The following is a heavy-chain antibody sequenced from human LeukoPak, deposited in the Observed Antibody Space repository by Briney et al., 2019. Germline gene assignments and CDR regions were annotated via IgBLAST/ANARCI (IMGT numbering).Heavy chain of an antibody. CDR2: ISSSSSYI. CDR3: ARWDDSSGYYPYYFDY. CDR1: GFTFSSYS. J-gene: IGHJ4*02. Sequence: GGSLRLSCAASGFTFSSYSMNWVRQAPGKGLEWVSSISSSSSYIYYADSVKGRVTISRDNAKKSLYLQMNSLRAEDTAVYYCARWDDSSGYYPYYFDYWGQGTLVTVSS. V-gene: IGHV3-21*01. D-gene: IGHD3-22*01.